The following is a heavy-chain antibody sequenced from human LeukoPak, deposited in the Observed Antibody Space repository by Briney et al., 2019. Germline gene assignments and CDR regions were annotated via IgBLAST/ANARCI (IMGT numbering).Heavy chain of an antibody. CDR2: IYTSGST. D-gene: IGHD3-10*01. CDR1: GGSISSYY. J-gene: IGHJ6*03. Sequence: SETLSLTCTVSGGSISSYYWSWIRQPAGKGLEWIGRIYTSGSTNYNPSLKSRLTMSVDTSKNQFSLKLSSVTAADTAVYYCARRLGRKFGERFYYYHYMDVWGKGTTVTISS. V-gene: IGHV4-4*07. CDR3: ARRLGRKFGERFYYYHYMDV.